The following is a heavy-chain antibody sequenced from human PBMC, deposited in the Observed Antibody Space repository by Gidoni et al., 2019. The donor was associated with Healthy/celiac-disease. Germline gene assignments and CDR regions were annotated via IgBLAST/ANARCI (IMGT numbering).Heavy chain of an antibody. V-gene: IGHV4-39*01. D-gene: IGHD1-26*01. CDR1: GGSIRSSSYY. J-gene: IGHJ6*02. CDR2: IYYSGST. CDR3: AVLPKWELLHYYGMDV. Sequence: QLQLQESGPGLVKPSETLSLTCTVSGGSIRSSSYYWGWIRQPPGKGLEWIGSIYYSGSTYYNPSLKSRVTISVDTSKNQFSLKLSSVTAADTAVYYCAVLPKWELLHYYGMDVWGQGTTVTVSS.